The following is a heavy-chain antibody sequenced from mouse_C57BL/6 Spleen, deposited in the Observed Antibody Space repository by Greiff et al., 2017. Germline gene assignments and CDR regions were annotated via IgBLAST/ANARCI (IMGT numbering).Heavy chain of an antibody. J-gene: IGHJ3*01. Sequence: QVQLQQSGAELVRPGASVTLSCKASGYTFTDYELHWVKQTPVHGLEWIGAIAPETGGTAYNQKFKGKAILTEDQSSSTAYMELRSLTSEDSAVYYCTSQTAQASWFAYWGQGTLVTVSA. D-gene: IGHD3-2*02. CDR3: TSQTAQASWFAY. CDR2: IAPETGGT. CDR1: GYTFTDYE. V-gene: IGHV1-15*01.